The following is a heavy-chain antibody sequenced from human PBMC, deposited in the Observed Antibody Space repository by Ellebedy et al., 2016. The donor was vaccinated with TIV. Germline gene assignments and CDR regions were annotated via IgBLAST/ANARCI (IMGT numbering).Heavy chain of an antibody. J-gene: IGHJ3*01. CDR3: ARRAIFTSDAFDF. CDR1: GYTFSNYW. V-gene: IGHV5-51*01. CDR2: IYPPDSDT. D-gene: IGHD2-2*01. Sequence: KVSXKGSGYTFSNYWIAWVRQMPGKGLEWMGYIYPPDSDTRYSPSFQGQVTISVDKSMNTAYLQWSSLKASDTAIYYCARRAIFTSDAFDFWGQGTVVTVSS.